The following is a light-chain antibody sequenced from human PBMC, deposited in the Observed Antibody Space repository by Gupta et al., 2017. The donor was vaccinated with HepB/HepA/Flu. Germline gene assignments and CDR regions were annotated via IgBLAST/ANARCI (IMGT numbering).Light chain of an antibody. Sequence: QPVLTQSSSASASLGSSVMLPCTLSSGHSSYIIAWHQQQPGKAPRYLMKLEGSGSYNKGSGVPDRFSGSSSGADRYLTISNLQSEDEADYYCETWDSNSWVFGGGTKLTVL. CDR1: SGHSSYI. J-gene: IGLJ3*02. V-gene: IGLV4-60*03. CDR2: LEGSGSY. CDR3: ETWDSNSWV.